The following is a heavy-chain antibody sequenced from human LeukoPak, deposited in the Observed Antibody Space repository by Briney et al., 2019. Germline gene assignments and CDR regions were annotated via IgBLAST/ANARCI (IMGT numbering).Heavy chain of an antibody. J-gene: IGHJ4*02. CDR3: ARDAYYDSSGYYRPIQFDY. V-gene: IGHV7-4-1*02. CDR1: GYTFTSYY. CDR2: INTNTGNP. D-gene: IGHD3-22*01. Sequence: ASVKVSCKASGYTFTSYYMHWVRQAPGQGLEWMGWINTNTGNPTYAQGFTGRFVFSLDTSVSTAYLQISSLKAEDTAVYYCARDAYYDSSGYYRPIQFDYWGQGTLVTVSS.